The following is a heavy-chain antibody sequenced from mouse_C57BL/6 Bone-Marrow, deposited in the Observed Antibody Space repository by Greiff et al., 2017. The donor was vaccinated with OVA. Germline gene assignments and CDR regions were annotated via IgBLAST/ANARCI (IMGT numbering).Heavy chain of an antibody. CDR3: ASLYYYGSPFAY. CDR1: GFTFSSYG. J-gene: IGHJ3*01. CDR2: ISSGGSYT. V-gene: IGHV5-6*01. Sequence: EVKVVESGGDLVKPGGSLKLSCAASGFTFSSYGMSWVRQTPDKRLEWVATISSGGSYTYYPDSVKGRFTISRDNAKNTLYLQMSSLKSEDTAMYYCASLYYYGSPFAYWGQGTLVTVSA. D-gene: IGHD1-1*01.